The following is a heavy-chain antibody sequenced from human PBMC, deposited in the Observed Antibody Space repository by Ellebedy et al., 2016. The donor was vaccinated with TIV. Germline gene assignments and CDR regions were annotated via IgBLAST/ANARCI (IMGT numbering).Heavy chain of an antibody. CDR2: INHSGST. J-gene: IGHJ4*02. CDR1: GGSFSGYY. D-gene: IGHD3-10*01. Sequence: SETLSLTXAVYGGSFSGYYWSWIRQPPGKGLEWIGEINHSGSTNYNPSLKSRVTISVDTSKNQFSLKLSSVTAADTAVYYCARDSRGLHGYWGQGTLVTVSS. V-gene: IGHV4-34*01. CDR3: ARDSRGLHGY.